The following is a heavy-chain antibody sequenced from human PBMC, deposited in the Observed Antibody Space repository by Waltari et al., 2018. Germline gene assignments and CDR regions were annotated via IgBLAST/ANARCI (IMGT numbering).Heavy chain of an antibody. CDR2: IYYSGRT. D-gene: IGHD6-6*01. V-gene: IGHV4-39*01. Sequence: QLQLQESGPGLVKPSETLSLTCTVSGGSISSSSYYWGWIRQPPGKGLEWIGSIYYSGRTYYNPSLNSRFTISVDTSKNQFSLKLSSVTAADTALYYCARAHSAARPEKNAFDIWGQGTMVTVSS. CDR1: GGSISSSSYY. J-gene: IGHJ3*02. CDR3: ARAHSAARPEKNAFDI.